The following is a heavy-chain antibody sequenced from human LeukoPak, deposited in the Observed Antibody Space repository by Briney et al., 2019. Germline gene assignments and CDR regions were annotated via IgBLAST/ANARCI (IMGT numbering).Heavy chain of an antibody. Sequence: SETLSLTCTVSGGSISSSTHYWGWTRQPPGKGLEWIGSIYYSGRTYYNPSLESRVTISVDTSKNQFSLRLSSVTAADTAVYYCARPDQRGSSYGYSAFDIWGQGTMVTVSS. D-gene: IGHD5-18*01. CDR2: IYYSGRT. CDR3: ARPDQRGSSYGYSAFDI. V-gene: IGHV4-39*01. J-gene: IGHJ3*02. CDR1: GGSISSSTHY.